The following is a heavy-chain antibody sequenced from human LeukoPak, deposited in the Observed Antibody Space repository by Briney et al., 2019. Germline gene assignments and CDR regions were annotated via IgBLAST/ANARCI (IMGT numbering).Heavy chain of an antibody. D-gene: IGHD3-22*01. Sequence: SQTLSLTCTVSGGSISSGDYYWSWIRQPPGKGLEWIGYIYYSGSTYYNSSLKSRVTISVDTSKNQFSLKLSSVTAADTAVYYCAREIVVVRGGYYYYYGMDVWGQGTTVTVSS. J-gene: IGHJ6*02. CDR1: GGSISSGDYY. V-gene: IGHV4-30-4*01. CDR3: AREIVVVRGGYYYYYGMDV. CDR2: IYYSGST.